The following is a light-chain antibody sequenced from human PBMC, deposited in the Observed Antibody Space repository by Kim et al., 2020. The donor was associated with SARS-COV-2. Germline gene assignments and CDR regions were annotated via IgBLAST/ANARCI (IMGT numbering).Light chain of an antibody. J-gene: IGKJ1*01. V-gene: IGKV2-24*01. Sequence: PASISCTSSQSLSHSDGNTFLSWLHQRPGQPPRLLSYKVSIRFSGVPDRFSGSGAGTYFTLRISSVEAEDVGGYYCMQAAQFPWTFGQGTKVDIK. CDR3: MQAAQFPWT. CDR1: QSLSHSDGNTF. CDR2: KVS.